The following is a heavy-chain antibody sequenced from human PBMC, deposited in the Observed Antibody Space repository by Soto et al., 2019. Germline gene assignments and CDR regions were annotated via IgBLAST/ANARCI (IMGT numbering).Heavy chain of an antibody. J-gene: IGHJ4*02. CDR1: GGSISSSTYY. V-gene: IGHV4-39*01. D-gene: IGHD6-19*01. CDR3: ARRIGSGLDY. CDR2: IYYSGST. Sequence: QLQLQESGPGLVKPSETLSLTCTVSGGSISSSTYYWGWIRQPPGKGLEWIGSIYYSGSTYYNPSLKGRVTISVDTSKNQFSLKLSSVTAADTAVYYCARRIGSGLDYWGQGTLVTVSS.